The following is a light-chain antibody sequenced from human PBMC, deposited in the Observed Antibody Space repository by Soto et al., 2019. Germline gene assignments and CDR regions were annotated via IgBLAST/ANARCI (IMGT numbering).Light chain of an antibody. CDR2: EVT. Sequence: QSVLTQPASVSGSPGQSITISCTGTSSDVGGYDFVSWYQQHPGQAPKLMIYEVTNRPSGVSNRFSGSKSANTASLIISGLQGEDEADYYCSSHTSSSTLLYVFGTGTKVTVL. CDR1: SSDVGGYDF. CDR3: SSHTSSSTLLYV. V-gene: IGLV2-14*01. J-gene: IGLJ1*01.